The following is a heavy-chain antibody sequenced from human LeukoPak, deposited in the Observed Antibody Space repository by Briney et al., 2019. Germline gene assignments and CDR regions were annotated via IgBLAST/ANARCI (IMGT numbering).Heavy chain of an antibody. CDR1: GDSISSYY. J-gene: IGHJ6*02. Sequence: SETLSLTCTVSGDSISSYYWAWIRRSPGKGLEWIGYSGSSEYNPSLKSRVTISIDTAKSQVALTLTSVTAADTAVYYCARAWRHYYGSGRNVTPWPAGMDVWGQGTTVTVS. V-gene: IGHV4-59*01. D-gene: IGHD3-10*01. CDR2: SGSS. CDR3: ARAWRHYYGSGRNVTPWPAGMDV.